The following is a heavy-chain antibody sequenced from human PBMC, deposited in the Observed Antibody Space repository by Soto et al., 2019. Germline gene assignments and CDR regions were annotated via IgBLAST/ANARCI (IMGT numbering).Heavy chain of an antibody. CDR2: LYYTGAT. Sequence: QVQLQESGPGLVKPSQTVSLTCAVSGASMSSGGHSWSWIRQSTGRGLAWIGYLYYTGATYYNPSLKILVTLSIDRSNTQFSLNFTSVTASDTAVYYCARAPPGPSPRWDVWGQGTTVTVSS. J-gene: IGHJ6*02. D-gene: IGHD3-10*01. CDR3: ARAPPGPSPRWDV. V-gene: IGHV4-30-2*06. CDR1: GASMSSGGHS.